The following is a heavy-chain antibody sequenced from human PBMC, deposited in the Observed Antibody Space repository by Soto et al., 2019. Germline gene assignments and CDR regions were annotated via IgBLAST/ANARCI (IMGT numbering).Heavy chain of an antibody. V-gene: IGHV3-21*01. J-gene: IGHJ3*02. CDR3: ARTMAGRSAALDT. Sequence: EVQLVESGGGLVKPGGSLRLSCAASGFTFSSYNMNWVRQAPGKGLEWVSSISSSSSYMYYADSLKGRFTISRGNAKNSLYLPMKSLRAEDTAVYYCARTMAGRSAALDTWGQGTMVNASS. CDR2: ISSSSSYM. D-gene: IGHD3-10*01. CDR1: GFTFSSYN.